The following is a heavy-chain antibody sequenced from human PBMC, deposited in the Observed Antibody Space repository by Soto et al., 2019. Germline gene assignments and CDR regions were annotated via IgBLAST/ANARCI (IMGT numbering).Heavy chain of an antibody. Sequence: PSETLSLTCAVSGGSISSGGYSWSWIRQPPGKGLEWIGYIYHSGSTYYNPSLKSRVTISVDRSKNQFSLKLSSVTAADTAVYYCAREAGTTGGMDVWGQGTTVTVSS. CDR3: AREAGTTGGMDV. CDR1: GGSISSGGYS. D-gene: IGHD1-7*01. J-gene: IGHJ6*02. CDR2: IYHSGST. V-gene: IGHV4-30-2*01.